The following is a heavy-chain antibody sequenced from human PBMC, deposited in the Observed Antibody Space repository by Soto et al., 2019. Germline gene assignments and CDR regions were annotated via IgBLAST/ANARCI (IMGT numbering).Heavy chain of an antibody. CDR1: GYAFTTYG. Sequence: QVHLVQYGAEVKKPGASVKVSCKGSGYAFTTYGITWVRQDPGHGLEWMGWISAQNGNTNYAQKLQGRVTVTRDTSTTTAYRELRSLRSDDTAVYYCATWRYGYYWVQGALVTVSS. CDR3: ATWRYGYY. V-gene: IGHV1-18*01. CDR2: ISAQNGNT. J-gene: IGHJ4*02. D-gene: IGHD1-1*01.